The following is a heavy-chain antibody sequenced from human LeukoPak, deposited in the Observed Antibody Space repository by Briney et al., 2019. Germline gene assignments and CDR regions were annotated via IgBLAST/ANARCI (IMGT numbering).Heavy chain of an antibody. Sequence: PGGSLRLSCVASGFGFNSYEMNWVRQAPGKGLEWVSAISGSGGYTDYADSVKGRFTISRDNSKNTLYVQMNSLRAEDTAVYYCAKDQRGFDKPIDYWGQGTLVTVSS. J-gene: IGHJ4*02. CDR3: AKDQRGFDKPIDY. V-gene: IGHV3-23*01. D-gene: IGHD5-12*01. CDR2: ISGSGGYT. CDR1: GFGFNSYE.